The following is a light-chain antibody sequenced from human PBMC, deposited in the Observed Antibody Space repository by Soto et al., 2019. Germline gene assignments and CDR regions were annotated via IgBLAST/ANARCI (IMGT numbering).Light chain of an antibody. Sequence: EIVFTQSPTTLSLSPGERAPLSCRASQSVSSYLAWYQQKPGQAPRLLIYDASNRATGIPARFSGSGSGTDFTLTISSLEPEDFAVYYCQQRSNWPTFGQGTKVDIK. CDR3: QQRSNWPT. CDR1: QSVSSY. V-gene: IGKV3-11*01. J-gene: IGKJ1*01. CDR2: DAS.